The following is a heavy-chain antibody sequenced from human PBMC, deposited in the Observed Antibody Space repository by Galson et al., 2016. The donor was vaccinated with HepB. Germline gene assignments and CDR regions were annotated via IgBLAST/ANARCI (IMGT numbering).Heavy chain of an antibody. CDR1: GFTFSTYG. CDR3: AKGRWDFDS. CDR2: ITYDGKRE. Sequence: SLRLSCAASGFTFSTYGMHWVRQAPGKGLEWVSLITYDGKRESYADSVKGRVTISRDNSKNTLYLQMRSLRGEDTAVYYCAKGRWDFDSWGQGTRVTVSS. V-gene: IGHV3-30*18. J-gene: IGHJ4*02. D-gene: IGHD5-24*01.